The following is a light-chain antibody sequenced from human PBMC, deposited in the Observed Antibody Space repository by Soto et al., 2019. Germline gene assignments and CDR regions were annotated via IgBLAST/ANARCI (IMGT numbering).Light chain of an antibody. CDR2: GAS. J-gene: IGKJ5*01. Sequence: LSQSPVILSLPQGERASLSCGASQSISSSFLAWYQQKPGQAPRLLIYGASSRATGIPDRFSGTGSETEFTLTISRLEPEDFAVYYCQQYDNSPITFGQGTRLEI. CDR1: QSISSSF. CDR3: QQYDNSPIT. V-gene: IGKV3-20*01.